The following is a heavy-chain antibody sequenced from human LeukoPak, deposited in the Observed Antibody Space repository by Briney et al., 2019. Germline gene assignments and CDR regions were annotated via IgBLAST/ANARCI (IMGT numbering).Heavy chain of an antibody. D-gene: IGHD3-22*01. V-gene: IGHV4-39*07. CDR1: GGSISSSYSY. Sequence: SETLSLTCTVSGGSISSSYSYWGWIRQPPGKGLEWIGSIYYSGSTYYNPSLKSRVTISVDTSKNQFSLKLSSVTAADTAVFYCASGTWGFYDTTVGVYWGQGTLVTVSS. CDR2: IYYSGST. J-gene: IGHJ4*02. CDR3: ASGTWGFYDTTVGVY.